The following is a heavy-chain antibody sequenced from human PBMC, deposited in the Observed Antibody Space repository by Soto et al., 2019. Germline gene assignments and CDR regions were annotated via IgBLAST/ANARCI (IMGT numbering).Heavy chain of an antibody. V-gene: IGHV6-1*01. CDR3: ARGKSGSCQYYIDY. D-gene: IGHD2-15*01. J-gene: IGHJ4*02. Sequence: SQTLSLTCAISGDSVSSNSAAWSWIRQSPSRGLEWLGRTYHRSKWYNDYAVSVKSRIAINPDTSQNQFSLHLNSVTPEDTAVYYYARGKSGSCQYYIDYWGQGTLVTVSS. CDR1: GDSVSSNSAA. CDR2: TYHRSKWYN.